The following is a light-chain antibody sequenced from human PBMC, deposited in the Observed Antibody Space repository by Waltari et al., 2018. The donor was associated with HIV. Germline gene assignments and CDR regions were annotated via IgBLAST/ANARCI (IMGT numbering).Light chain of an antibody. Sequence: QSALTQPASVSGSPGQSITLSCTGTSTDVGTYNLVSWYQQQPGKAPKLIIYEVTKRPSGVSNRFSGSKAGNTASLTISGLQADDEADYYCCSYVGTNTFFGTGTKVTVL. CDR2: EVT. J-gene: IGLJ1*01. V-gene: IGLV2-23*02. CDR3: CSYVGTNTF. CDR1: STDVGTYNL.